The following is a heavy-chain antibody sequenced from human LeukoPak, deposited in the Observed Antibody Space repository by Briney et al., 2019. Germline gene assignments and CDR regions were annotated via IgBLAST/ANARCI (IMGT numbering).Heavy chain of an antibody. D-gene: IGHD6-13*01. V-gene: IGHV3-33*01. CDR3: ARDQGRIAAADHHFDP. Sequence: GGSLRLSCAASGFTFSSYGMHWVRQAPGKGLEWVAVIWYDGSNKYYADSVKGRFTISRDNSKNTLYLQMNSLRAEDAAMYYCARDQGRIAAADHHFDPRGQGTLVTVSS. J-gene: IGHJ5*02. CDR1: GFTFSSYG. CDR2: IWYDGSNK.